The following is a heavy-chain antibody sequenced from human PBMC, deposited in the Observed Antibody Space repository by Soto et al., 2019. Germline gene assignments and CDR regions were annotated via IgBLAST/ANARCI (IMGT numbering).Heavy chain of an antibody. J-gene: IGHJ6*02. Sequence: PGESLKISCKGSGYSFTSYWIGWVRQMPGKGLEWMGIIYPGDSDTRYSPSFQGQVTISADKSISTAYLQWSSLKASDTAMYYRARHSVVPAATHPYYYGMDVWGQGTTVTVSS. CDR3: ARHSVVPAATHPYYYGMDV. V-gene: IGHV5-51*01. CDR2: IYPGDSDT. CDR1: GYSFTSYW. D-gene: IGHD2-2*01.